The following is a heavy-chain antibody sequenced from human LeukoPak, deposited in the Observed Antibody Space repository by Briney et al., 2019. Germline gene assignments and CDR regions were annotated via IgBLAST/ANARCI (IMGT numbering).Heavy chain of an antibody. J-gene: IGHJ4*02. CDR3: AKGRAATGGSTVFDS. D-gene: IGHD6-25*01. CDR1: GFTFRSYW. V-gene: IGHV3-23*01. CDR2: ISGSGGSA. Sequence: GGSLRLSCAASGFTFRSYWMSWVRQAPGKGLEWVSAISGSGGSAYYADSVKGRFTISRDNSKNTLYLQMNSLRAEDTAVYYCAKGRAATGGSTVFDSRGQGTLVTVSS.